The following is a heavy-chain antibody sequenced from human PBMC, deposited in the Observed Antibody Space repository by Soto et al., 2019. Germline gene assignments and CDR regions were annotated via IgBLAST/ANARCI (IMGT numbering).Heavy chain of an antibody. CDR2: IIPIFGTA. Sequence: ASVKVSCKASGGTFSSYSISWVRHAPGQGLEWMGGIIPIFGTANYAQKFQGRVTITADESTSTAYMELSSLRSEDTAVYYCARVYSYDFWSGYYDYQYYFDYWGQGTLVTVSS. D-gene: IGHD3-3*01. V-gene: IGHV1-69*13. CDR1: GGTFSSYS. J-gene: IGHJ4*02. CDR3: ARVYSYDFWSGYYDYQYYFDY.